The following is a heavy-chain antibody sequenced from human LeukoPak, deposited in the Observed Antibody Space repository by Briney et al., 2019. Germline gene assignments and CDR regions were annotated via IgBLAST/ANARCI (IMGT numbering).Heavy chain of an antibody. D-gene: IGHD4-17*01. V-gene: IGHV3-23*01. CDR2: ISGSGGST. J-gene: IGHJ6*02. CDR1: GFTFSSYA. Sequence: GGSLRLSCAASGFTFSSYAMSWVRQAPGKGLEWVSAISGSGGSTYYADSVKGRFTISRDNSKNTLYLQMNSLRAEDTAVYYCAKGGGAYGDAAAYYYYGMDVWGQGTTVTVSS. CDR3: AKGGGAYGDAAAYYYYGMDV.